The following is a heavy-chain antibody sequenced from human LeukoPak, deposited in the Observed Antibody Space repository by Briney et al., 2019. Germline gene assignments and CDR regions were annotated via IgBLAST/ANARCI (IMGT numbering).Heavy chain of an antibody. J-gene: IGHJ6*03. CDR3: ARHGTRYYYYYMDV. CDR1: GGSFSGYY. CDR2: IHHSGST. V-gene: IGHV4-34*01. Sequence: SETLSLTCAVYGGSFSGYYWTWIRQPPGKGLEWIGEIHHSGSTNFNPSLKSRVTISVDTSKNQFSLRLSSVTAADTAVYYCARHGTRYYYYYMDVWGKGTTVTISS. D-gene: IGHD2-2*01.